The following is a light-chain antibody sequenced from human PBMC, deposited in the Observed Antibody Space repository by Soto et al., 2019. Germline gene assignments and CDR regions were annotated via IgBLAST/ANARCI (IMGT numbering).Light chain of an antibody. Sequence: EIVLTQSPGTLSLSPGERATLSCRASQSVSSSYLAWYQQKPGQAPRLLIYGASSRATGIPDRFSGSGSGPDVTLTISRLEPEDFAVYYCQQYGSSPGTFGQGTKVEIK. CDR3: QQYGSSPGT. CDR1: QSVSSSY. J-gene: IGKJ1*01. CDR2: GAS. V-gene: IGKV3-20*01.